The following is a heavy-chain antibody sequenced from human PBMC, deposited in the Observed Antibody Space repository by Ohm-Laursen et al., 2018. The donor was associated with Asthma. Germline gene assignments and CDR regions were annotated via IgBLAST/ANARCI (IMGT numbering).Heavy chain of an antibody. J-gene: IGHJ4*02. V-gene: IGHV3-23*01. D-gene: IGHD3-3*01. Sequence: SLRLSCAAPGLSFSHHAMSWVRQAPGKGLEWVAVVGGDGDITHYADAVKGRFTISRDNAKSTLYLLLNRLRVEDTAVYYCARAQEASGLYNSYFDYWGQGTLVTVS. CDR2: VGGDGDIT. CDR3: ARAQEASGLYNSYFDY. CDR1: GLSFSHHA.